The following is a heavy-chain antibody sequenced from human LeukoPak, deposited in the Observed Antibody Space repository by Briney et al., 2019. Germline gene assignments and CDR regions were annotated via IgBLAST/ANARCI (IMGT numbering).Heavy chain of an antibody. D-gene: IGHD5-18*01. CDR3: AREGRGYSYGELIYYFDY. J-gene: IGHJ4*02. Sequence: GGSLRLSCAASGFTFDDYGMSWVRQAPGKGLEWVSGINWNGGSTGYADSVKGRFTISRDNAKNSLYLQMNSLRAEDTALYYCAREGRGYSYGELIYYFDYWGQGTLVTVSS. V-gene: IGHV3-20*04. CDR1: GFTFDDYG. CDR2: INWNGGST.